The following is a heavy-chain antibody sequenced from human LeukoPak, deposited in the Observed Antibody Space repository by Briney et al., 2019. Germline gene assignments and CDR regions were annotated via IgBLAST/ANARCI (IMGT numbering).Heavy chain of an antibody. J-gene: IGHJ4*02. CDR2: ISHDGNNK. V-gene: IGHV3-30*03. CDR1: GFTFSSYG. D-gene: IGHD6-13*01. Sequence: PGRSLRLSCAASGFTFSSYGMHWVRQAPGKGLEWVAVISHDGNNKHYADSVKGRFTISRGNSKNTLYLQMNSLRPEDTAVYSCARDRKSTWSFDYWGQGILVTVSS. CDR3: ARDRKSTWSFDY.